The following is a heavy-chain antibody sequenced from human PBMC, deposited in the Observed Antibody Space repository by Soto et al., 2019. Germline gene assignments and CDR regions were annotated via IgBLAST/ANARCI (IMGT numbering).Heavy chain of an antibody. CDR3: ARDLFPINDYGDSSHDAFDI. V-gene: IGHV1-69*04. J-gene: IGHJ3*02. CDR2: IIPILGIA. CDR1: GGTFSSYT. D-gene: IGHD4-17*01. Sequence: ASVKVSCTASGGTFSSYTISWVRQAPGQGLEWMGRIIPILGIANYAQKFQGRVTITADKSTSTAYMELSSLRSEDTAVYYCARDLFPINDYGDSSHDAFDIWGQGTMVTVSS.